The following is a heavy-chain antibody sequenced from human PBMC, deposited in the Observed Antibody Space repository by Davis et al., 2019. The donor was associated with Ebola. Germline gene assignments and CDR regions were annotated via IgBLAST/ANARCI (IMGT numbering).Heavy chain of an antibody. D-gene: IGHD3-3*01. V-gene: IGHV3-72*01. J-gene: IGHJ6*04. CDR2: TRNKANSYTT. Sequence: GESLKISCAASGFTFSDHYMDWVRQAPGKGLEWVGRTRNKANSYTTEYAASVKGRFTISRDDSKNSLYLQMNSLKTEDTAVYYCAKSGLSFGVVKYHYGMDVWGKGTTVTVSS. CDR3: AKSGLSFGVVKYHYGMDV. CDR1: GFTFSDHY.